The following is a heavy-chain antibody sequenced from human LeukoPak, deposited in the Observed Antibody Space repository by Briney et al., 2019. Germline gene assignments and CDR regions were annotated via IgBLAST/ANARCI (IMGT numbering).Heavy chain of an antibody. CDR3: ASLGDD. D-gene: IGHD7-27*01. CDR2: ISIAGNNV. CDR1: GFTFSSFA. Sequence: PGRSLRLSCAASGFTFSSFAMHWVRQAPGKGLEWAAAISIAGNNVYYADSVKGRFTISKDNSKSTLYLQMNSLRVEDTAVYYCASLGDDWGQGTLVTVSS. J-gene: IGHJ4*02. V-gene: IGHV3-30-3*01.